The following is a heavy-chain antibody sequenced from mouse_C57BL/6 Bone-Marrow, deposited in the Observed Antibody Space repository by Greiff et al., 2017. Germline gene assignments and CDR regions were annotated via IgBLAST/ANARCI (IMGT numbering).Heavy chain of an antibody. CDR3: ARSSVGTVVAPTPYYYAMDY. J-gene: IGHJ4*01. V-gene: IGHV1-19*01. D-gene: IGHD1-1*01. CDR2: INPYNGGT. CDR1: GYTFTDYY. Sequence: VQLKESGPVLVKPGASVKMSCKASGYTFTDYYMNWVKQSHGKSLEWIGVINPYNGGTSYNQKFKGKATLTVDKSSSTAYMGLNSLTSEDSAVYYCARSSVGTVVAPTPYYYAMDYWGQGTSVTVSS.